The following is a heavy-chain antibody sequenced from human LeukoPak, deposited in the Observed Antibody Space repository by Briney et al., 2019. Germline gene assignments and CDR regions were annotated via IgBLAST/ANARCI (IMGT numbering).Heavy chain of an antibody. Sequence: GGSLRLSCAASGFTFTNYAMSWVRQAPGKGLEWVSTISGSGSSTYYADSVKGRFTISRDNSKNTLFLQMNSLRAEDTAVYYCARVGAAGIYYYYYYMDVWGKGTTVTISS. CDR3: ARVGAAGIYYYYYYMDV. D-gene: IGHD6-13*01. V-gene: IGHV3-23*01. CDR2: ISGSGSST. J-gene: IGHJ6*03. CDR1: GFTFTNYA.